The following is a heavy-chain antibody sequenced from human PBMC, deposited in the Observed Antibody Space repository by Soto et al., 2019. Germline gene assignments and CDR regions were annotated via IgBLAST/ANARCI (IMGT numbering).Heavy chain of an antibody. CDR1: GGTFSSSA. Sequence: QVQLVQSGAEMKEPGSSVKVSCKTSGGTFSSSAISWLRQAPGQGLEWMGGIIPRFRTPDYAQKFQGRVTIAEDESTSTAYMELSSLRSEDTAVYYCARDNDRLQLGGNYYYILDVWGQGTTITVSS. D-gene: IGHD4-4*01. J-gene: IGHJ6*02. CDR3: ARDNDRLQLGGNYYYILDV. V-gene: IGHV1-69*12. CDR2: IIPRFRTP.